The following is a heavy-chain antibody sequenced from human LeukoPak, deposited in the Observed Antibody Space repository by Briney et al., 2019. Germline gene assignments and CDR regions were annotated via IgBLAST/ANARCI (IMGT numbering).Heavy chain of an antibody. Sequence: GRSLRLSCAASGFTFDDYAMHWVRQAPGKGLEWVSGISWNSGSIGYADSVKGRFTISRDNAKNSLYLQMNSLRAEDTALYYCAKEQWLGYYFDYWGQGTLVTVSS. CDR3: AKEQWLGYYFDY. CDR2: ISWNSGSI. V-gene: IGHV3-9*01. D-gene: IGHD6-19*01. J-gene: IGHJ4*02. CDR1: GFTFDDYA.